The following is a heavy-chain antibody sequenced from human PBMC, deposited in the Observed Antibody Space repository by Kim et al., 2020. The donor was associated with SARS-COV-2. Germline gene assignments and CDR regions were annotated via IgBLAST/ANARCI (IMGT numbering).Heavy chain of an antibody. CDR1: GGTFSSYA. D-gene: IGHD1-26*01. CDR3: ARGLRWDFGGATRIGVFDY. V-gene: IGHV1-69*13. CDR2: IIPIFGTA. Sequence: SVKVSCKASGGTFSSYAISWVRQAPGQGLEWMGGIIPIFGTANYAQKFQGRVTITADESTSTAYMELSSLRSEDTAVYYCARGLRWDFGGATRIGVFDYWGQGTLVTVSS. J-gene: IGHJ4*02.